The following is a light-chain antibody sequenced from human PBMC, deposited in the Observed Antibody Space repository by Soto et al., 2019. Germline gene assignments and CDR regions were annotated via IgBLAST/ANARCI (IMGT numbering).Light chain of an antibody. CDR2: DAS. CDR3: QQSNQWPPVT. Sequence: ESVLTQSPATLSLSPGERATLSCRASPSVSNSLAWYQHKPGQAPRLLIYDASNRATGVPTRFSGSGSGTDFTLTISSLEPEDFAVYYCQQSNQWPPVTFGGGT. J-gene: IGKJ4*01. CDR1: PSVSNS. V-gene: IGKV3-11*01.